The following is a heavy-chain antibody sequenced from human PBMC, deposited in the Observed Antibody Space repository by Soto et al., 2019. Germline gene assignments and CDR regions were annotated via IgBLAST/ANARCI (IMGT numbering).Heavy chain of an antibody. J-gene: IGHJ5*02. Sequence: ASVKVSCKASGGTFSSYTISWVRQAPGQGLEWMGRIIPILGIANYAQKFQGRVTITADKSTSTAYMELSSLRSEDTAVYYCARDWLERETTVTTVWFDPWGQGTLVTVSS. D-gene: IGHD4-17*01. CDR1: GGTFSSYT. CDR2: IIPILGIA. CDR3: ARDWLERETTVTTVWFDP. V-gene: IGHV1-69*04.